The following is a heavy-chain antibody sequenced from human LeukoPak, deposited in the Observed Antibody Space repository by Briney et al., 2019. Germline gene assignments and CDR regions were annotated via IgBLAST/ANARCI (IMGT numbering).Heavy chain of an antibody. CDR1: GYSFTSHW. D-gene: IGHD1-26*01. Sequence: GESLKISCKGSGYSFTSHWIGWVRQMPGKGLEWMGIVNPDDSDTIYSPSFQGQVTISADESITTAYLQWSSLKASDTAMYYCARRVDSYWFFDYWGQGTLVTVSS. J-gene: IGHJ4*02. V-gene: IGHV5-51*01. CDR2: VNPDDSDT. CDR3: ARRVDSYWFFDY.